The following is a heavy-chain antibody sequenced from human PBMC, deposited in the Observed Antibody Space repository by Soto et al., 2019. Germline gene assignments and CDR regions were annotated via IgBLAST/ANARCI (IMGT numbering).Heavy chain of an antibody. D-gene: IGHD3-10*01. CDR2: INHSGST. V-gene: IGHV4-34*01. CDR3: AGEQLWFGESPFDY. J-gene: IGHJ4*02. Sequence: QVQLQQWGAGLLKPSETLSLTCAVYGGSFSGYYWSWIRQPPGKGLEWIGEINHSGSTNYNPSLKSRVTISVDTSKNQFSLKLSSVTAADTAVYYCAGEQLWFGESPFDYWGQGTLVTVSS. CDR1: GGSFSGYY.